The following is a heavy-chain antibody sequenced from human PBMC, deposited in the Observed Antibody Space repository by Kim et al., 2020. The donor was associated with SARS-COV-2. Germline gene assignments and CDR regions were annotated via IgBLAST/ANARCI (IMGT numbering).Heavy chain of an antibody. J-gene: IGHJ4*02. V-gene: IGHV3-30*02. D-gene: IGHD3-10*01. CDR3: ATDWAAFSSGTYVFDF. Sequence: NSVRDRFTISRDISKRTLFLQMNSLRPEDTAVYYCATDWAAFSSGTYVFDFWGRGTLVTVSS.